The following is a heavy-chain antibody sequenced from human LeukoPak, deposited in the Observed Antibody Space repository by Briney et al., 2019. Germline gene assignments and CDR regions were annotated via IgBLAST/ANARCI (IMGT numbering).Heavy chain of an antibody. CDR2: MSYDETNK. D-gene: IGHD3-10*01. Sequence: GGSLRLSCAASGFTFNAYFMHWVRQAPGKGLEWLAVMSYDETNKYYADSVKGRFTISRDNSKNTLYLQMNNLRTEDTAVYYCARDDQSVTMGRGQVDFSYYGLDVWGQGTTVTVSS. V-gene: IGHV3-30*04. CDR1: GFTFNAYF. CDR3: ARDDQSVTMGRGQVDFSYYGLDV. J-gene: IGHJ6*02.